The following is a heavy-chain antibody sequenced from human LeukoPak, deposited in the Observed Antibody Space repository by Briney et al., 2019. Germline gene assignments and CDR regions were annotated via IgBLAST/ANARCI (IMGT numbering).Heavy chain of an antibody. Sequence: KASETLSLTCTVSGGSISSSSSYWGWIRQPPGKGLEWIGSVYHSGSTYYNPSLKSRATTSVDTSKNHFSLKLSSVTAADTAVYYCARQYEPYSSSFDYWGQGTLVTVSS. D-gene: IGHD6-19*01. CDR2: VYHSGST. CDR1: GGSISSSSSY. V-gene: IGHV4-39*01. J-gene: IGHJ4*02. CDR3: ARQYEPYSSSFDY.